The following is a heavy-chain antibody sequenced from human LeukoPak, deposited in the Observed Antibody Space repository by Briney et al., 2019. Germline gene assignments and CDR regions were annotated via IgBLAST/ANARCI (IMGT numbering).Heavy chain of an antibody. CDR2: IKQDGSEK. CDR3: AREMATIIAFDI. J-gene: IGHJ3*02. D-gene: IGHD5-24*01. CDR1: GFTFSSYG. V-gene: IGHV3-7*01. Sequence: PGGSLRLSCAASGFTFSSYGMHWVRRAPGKGLEWVANIKQDGSEKYYVDSVKGRFTISRDDAKNSLYLQMNSLRAEDTAVYYCAREMATIIAFDIWGQGTMVTVSS.